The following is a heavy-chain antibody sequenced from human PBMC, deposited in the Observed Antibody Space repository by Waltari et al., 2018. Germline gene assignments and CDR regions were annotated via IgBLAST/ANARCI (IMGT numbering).Heavy chain of an antibody. CDR2: INPDGGST. V-gene: IGHV1-46*03. Sequence: QVQLVQSGAEVKKPGASVKVSCEASGYPFTTYYMHWVRQAPGQGLEWVGIINPDGGSTSYAQKFQDRLTMTRDTSTSTVYMQLTSLTSEDTAVYYCASQRAGNGWLSIDYWGQGTLVTVSS. CDR1: GYPFTTYY. J-gene: IGHJ4*02. D-gene: IGHD6-19*01. CDR3: ASQRAGNGWLSIDY.